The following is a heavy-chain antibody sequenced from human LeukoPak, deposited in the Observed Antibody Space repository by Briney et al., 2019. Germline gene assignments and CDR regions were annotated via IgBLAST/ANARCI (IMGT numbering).Heavy chain of an antibody. D-gene: IGHD4-11*01. V-gene: IGHV4-39*01. CDR2: MYYSGST. J-gene: IGHJ5*02. CDR3: ARALEPGYSNYPNWFDP. CDR1: GGSIRSSSYY. Sequence: PSETLSLTCTVSGGSIRSSSYYWGWIRQPPGKGLEWIGSMYYSGSTYYNPSLNSRATISVDTSKNQFSLKLSSVTAADTAVYYCARALEPGYSNYPNWFDPWGQGTLVTVSS.